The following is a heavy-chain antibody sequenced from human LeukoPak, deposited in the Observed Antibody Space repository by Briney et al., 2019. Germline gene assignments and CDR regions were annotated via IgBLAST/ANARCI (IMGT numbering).Heavy chain of an antibody. J-gene: IGHJ4*02. CDR1: GFTFSGHW. CDR3: ARDVGFGIDC. V-gene: IGHV3-74*01. CDR2: INPDGSDT. D-gene: IGHD3-10*01. Sequence: GGSLRLSCAASGFTFSGHWMYWVRQAPGKGLVWVSRINPDGSDTSYADPVKGRFTISRDNAKNRLYLQMNSLRAEDTAVYYCARDVGFGIDCWGQGILVAVSS.